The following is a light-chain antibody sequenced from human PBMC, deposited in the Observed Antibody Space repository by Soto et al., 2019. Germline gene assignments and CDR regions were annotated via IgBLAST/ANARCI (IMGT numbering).Light chain of an antibody. J-gene: IGKJ1*01. Sequence: ETVLTQSPGTLSLSPGERATVSCRASQSVGGNSLAWYQQRPGQAPRLLIYDTSKRATGIPDRFSGSGSGTDFTLTISRLEPADFVVSYCQQYQNSPRTFDQGTKVEIK. CDR1: QSVGGNS. CDR3: QQYQNSPRT. CDR2: DTS. V-gene: IGKV3-20*01.